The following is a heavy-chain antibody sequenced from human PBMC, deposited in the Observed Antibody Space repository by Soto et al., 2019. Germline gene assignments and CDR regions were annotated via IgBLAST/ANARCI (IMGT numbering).Heavy chain of an antibody. V-gene: IGHV3-23*01. CDR2: ISGSGGST. J-gene: IGHJ3*02. CDR3: AKEWGVGARPGDAFDI. Sequence: GGSLRLSCAASRFTFSIYSITWVRQAPRKGLEWVSAISGSGGSTYYADSVKVRFTISRDNSKNTLYLQMNSLRAEDTAGYYCAKEWGVGARPGDAFDIWGQGSMVTVSS. CDR1: RFTFSIYS. D-gene: IGHD6-6*01.